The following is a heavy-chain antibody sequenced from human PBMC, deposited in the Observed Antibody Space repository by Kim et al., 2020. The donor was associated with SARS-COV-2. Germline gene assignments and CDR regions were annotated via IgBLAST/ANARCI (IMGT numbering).Heavy chain of an antibody. CDR1: GGSISSSSYY. V-gene: IGHV4-39*01. CDR2: IYYSGST. CDR3: ASDCSGGSCYRRNDAFDI. J-gene: IGHJ3*02. Sequence: SETLSLTCTVSGGSISSSSYYWGWIRQPPGKGLEWIGSIYYSGSTYYNPSLKSRVTISVDTSKNQFSLKLSSVTAADTAVYYCASDCSGGSCYRRNDAFDIWGQGTMVTVSS. D-gene: IGHD2-15*01.